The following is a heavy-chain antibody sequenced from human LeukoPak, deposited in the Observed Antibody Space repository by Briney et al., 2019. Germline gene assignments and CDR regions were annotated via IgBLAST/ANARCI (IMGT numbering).Heavy chain of an antibody. J-gene: IGHJ4*02. V-gene: IGHV4-34*01. CDR3: ARGFDYYDSSGYPDYFDY. Sequence: KPSETLSLTCAVYGGSFSGYYWSWIRQPPGKGLEWIGEINHSGSTNYNPSLKSRVTISVDTSKNQFSLKLSSVTAADTAVYYCARGFDYYDSSGYPDYFDYWGQGTLVTVSS. CDR2: INHSGST. D-gene: IGHD3-22*01. CDR1: GGSFSGYY.